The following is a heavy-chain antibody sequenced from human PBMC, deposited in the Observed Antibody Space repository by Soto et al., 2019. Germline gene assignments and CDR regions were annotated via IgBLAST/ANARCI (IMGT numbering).Heavy chain of an antibody. D-gene: IGHD3-22*01. CDR1: GFTFSSYA. J-gene: IGHJ6*02. CDR3: VRDPGIGFYDCSGYHYYYYCMDV. V-gene: IGHV3-30-3*01. Sequence: QVQLVESGGGVVQPGRSLRLSCAASGFTFSSYAMHWVRQAPGKGLEWVAVISYDGSNKYYADSVKGRFTISSENSKNELYLQMNSLRAEDTAVYYCVRDPGIGFYDCSGYHYYYYCMDVWGQGTTVTVFS. CDR2: ISYDGSNK.